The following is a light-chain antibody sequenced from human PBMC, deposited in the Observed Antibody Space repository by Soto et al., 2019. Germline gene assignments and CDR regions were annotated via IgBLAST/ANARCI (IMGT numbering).Light chain of an antibody. Sequence: DIQVTKSPSTLSASVGDRVTLTCQTSQSMNTYLNWYQHIPGKAPKLLIYGASSMQSGVALRCSGSRAAAEVTLTISSRHPEDFITYYYQQLNDYPITFGQGTRLEIK. CDR3: QQLNDYPIT. J-gene: IGKJ5*01. CDR2: GAS. V-gene: IGKV1-39*01. CDR1: QSMNTY.